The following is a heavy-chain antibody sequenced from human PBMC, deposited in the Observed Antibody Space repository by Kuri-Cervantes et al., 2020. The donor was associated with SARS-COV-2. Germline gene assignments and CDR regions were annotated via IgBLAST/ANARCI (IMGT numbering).Heavy chain of an antibody. CDR2: ISSSSSYI. V-gene: IGHV3-21*01. CDR3: ARGSSSTYFDY. Sequence: GGSLRLSCAASGFTFSSYSMNWVRQAPGKELEWVSSISSSSSYIYYADSVKGRFTISRDNAKNSLYLQMNSLRAEDTAVYYCARGSSSTYFDYWGQGTLVTVSS. J-gene: IGHJ4*02. CDR1: GFTFSSYS. D-gene: IGHD6-6*01.